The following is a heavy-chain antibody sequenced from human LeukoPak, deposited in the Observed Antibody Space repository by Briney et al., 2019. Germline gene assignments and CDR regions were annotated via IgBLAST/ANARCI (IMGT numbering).Heavy chain of an antibody. D-gene: IGHD1-26*01. V-gene: IGHV1-46*01. CDR2: INPSGGST. Sequence: ASVKVSCKASGYTFTNYYLHWVRQAPGQGLEWMGIINPSGGSTSYAQKFQGRVTMTRDTSTSTVYMELSSLRSEDTAVYYCARDTTEWERRFDYWGQGTLVTVSS. CDR1: GYTFTNYY. J-gene: IGHJ4*02. CDR3: ARDTTEWERRFDY.